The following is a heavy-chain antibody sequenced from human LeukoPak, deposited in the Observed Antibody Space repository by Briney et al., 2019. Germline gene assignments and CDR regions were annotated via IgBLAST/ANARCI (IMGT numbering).Heavy chain of an antibody. D-gene: IGHD3-3*01. J-gene: IGHJ4*02. V-gene: IGHV4-34*01. Sequence: PSETLSLTCAVYGGSFSGYYWSWIRQPPGKGLEWIGEINHSGSTNYNPSLKSRVTISVDTSKNQFSLKLSSVTAADTAVYYCARGRVYDFWSGYYTPDGYYFGYWGQGTLVTVSS. CDR1: GGSFSGYY. CDR2: INHSGST. CDR3: ARGRVYDFWSGYYTPDGYYFGY.